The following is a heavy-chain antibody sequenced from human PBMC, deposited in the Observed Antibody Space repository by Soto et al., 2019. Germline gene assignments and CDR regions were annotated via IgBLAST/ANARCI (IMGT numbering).Heavy chain of an antibody. D-gene: IGHD2-15*01. CDR1: GFTFSSCT. CDR2: ISPSTSHI. J-gene: IGHJ6*02. V-gene: IGHV3-21*01. Sequence: EVHLVESGGGLVKPGGSLRLSCAVSGFTFSSCTMNWVRQAPGKGLEWVSSISPSTSHIYYTDSVKGRFTISRDNAKNSLFLQMNGLRAEDTAVYYCSGCSGGACHRSYGMDVWGQGTTVTVSS. CDR3: SGCSGGACHRSYGMDV.